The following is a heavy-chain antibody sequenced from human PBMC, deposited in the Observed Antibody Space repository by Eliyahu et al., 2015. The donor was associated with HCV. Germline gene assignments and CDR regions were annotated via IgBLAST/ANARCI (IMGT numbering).Heavy chain of an antibody. CDR1: GYSFSGFY. CDR3: ARDKNWYFDL. CDR2: INPISGDT. Sequence: QVQLVQSGAEAKKPGASVKVSCQASGYSFSGFYLHWVRQAPGQGLEWVGWINPISGDTNYAQKFQGRVTLTTDTSINTARMELSSLRSDDTAVYYCARDKNWYFDLWGRGTLVTVS. J-gene: IGHJ2*01. V-gene: IGHV1-2*02.